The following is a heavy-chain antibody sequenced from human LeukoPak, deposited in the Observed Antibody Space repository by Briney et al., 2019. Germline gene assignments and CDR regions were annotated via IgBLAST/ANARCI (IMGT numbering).Heavy chain of an antibody. V-gene: IGHV3-66*01. CDR2: IYTDGNT. J-gene: IGHJ4*02. CDR3: VRDGYRD. Sequence: PGGSLRLSCAASGFTFSDYYMSWIRQAPGKGLEWVSVIYTDGNTYYAVSVKGRFTISRDNSKNTLYLQMNSLRADDTAVYYCVRDGYRDWGQGTLVTVSS. D-gene: IGHD6-25*01. CDR1: GFTFSDYY.